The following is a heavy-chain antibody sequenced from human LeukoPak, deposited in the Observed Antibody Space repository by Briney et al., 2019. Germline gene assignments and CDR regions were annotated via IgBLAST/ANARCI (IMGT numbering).Heavy chain of an antibody. CDR2: ISWNSGSI. J-gene: IGHJ4*02. Sequence: GGSLRLSCAASGFTFDDYAMHWVRQAPGKGLEWVSGISWNSGSIGYADSVKGRFTISRDNAKNSLYLQMNSLRAEDTALYYCAKVMRVRGVIQPFDYWGQGTLATVSS. V-gene: IGHV3-9*01. CDR1: GFTFDDYA. CDR3: AKVMRVRGVIQPFDY. D-gene: IGHD3-10*01.